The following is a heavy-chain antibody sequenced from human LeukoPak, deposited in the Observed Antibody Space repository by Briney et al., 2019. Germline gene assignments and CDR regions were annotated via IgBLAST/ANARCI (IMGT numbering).Heavy chain of an antibody. CDR3: AKSGDYEISGEFDY. CDR1: GFTFNSYA. D-gene: IGHD4-17*01. V-gene: IGHV3-23*01. CDR2: ISGSGGST. J-gene: IGHJ4*02. Sequence: GGSLRLSCVASGFTFNSYAMSWVRQAPGKGLEWVSAISGSGGSTYYADSVKGRFTISRDNSKNTLYLQMNSLRAEDTAVYYCAKSGDYEISGEFDYWGQGTLVTVSS.